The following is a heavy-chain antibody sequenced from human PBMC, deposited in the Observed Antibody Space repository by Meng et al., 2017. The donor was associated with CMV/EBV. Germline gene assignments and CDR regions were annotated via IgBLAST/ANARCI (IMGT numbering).Heavy chain of an antibody. CDR3: ARALVRTSPPDY. CDR2: ISSSGSTI. J-gene: IGHJ4*02. Sequence: GGSLRLSCAASGFTFSDYYMSWIRQAPGKGLEWVSYISSSGSTIYYADSVKGRFTISRDNAKNSLYPQMNSLRAEDTAVYYCARALVRTSPPDYWGQGTLVTVSS. D-gene: IGHD6-6*01. V-gene: IGHV3-11*04. CDR1: GFTFSDYY.